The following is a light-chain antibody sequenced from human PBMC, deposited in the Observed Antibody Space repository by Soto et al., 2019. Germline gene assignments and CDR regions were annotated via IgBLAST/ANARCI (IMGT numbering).Light chain of an antibody. CDR2: DVT. CDR1: SSDVGGYNY. Sequence: QSALTQPRSVSESPGQSITISCTGTSSDVGGYNYVSWYQQHPDKAPKLMIYDVTERPSGVPDRFSGSKSGNTASLTISGLQAEDEADYFCFSYAGSTGVFGTGTKLTVL. CDR3: FSYAGSTGV. J-gene: IGLJ1*01. V-gene: IGLV2-11*01.